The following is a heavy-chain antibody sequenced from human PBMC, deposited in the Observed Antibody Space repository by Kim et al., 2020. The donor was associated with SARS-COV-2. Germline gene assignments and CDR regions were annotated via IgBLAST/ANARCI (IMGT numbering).Heavy chain of an antibody. V-gene: IGHV4-4*08. CDR2: ISPSGSP. CDR3: AGGGQFSSILYGLGY. J-gene: IGHJ2*01. D-gene: IGHD2-21*01. Sequence: SETLSLTCAVSGGSISSFHWSWIRQAPGKGLEWVGYISPSGSPKYNPSLKSRITISLDTTKTASSLKLDSVTAADTAVYFCAGGGQFSSILYGLGY. CDR1: GGSISSFH.